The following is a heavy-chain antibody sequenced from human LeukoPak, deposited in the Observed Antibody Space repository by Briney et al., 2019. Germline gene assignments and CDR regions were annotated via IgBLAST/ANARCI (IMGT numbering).Heavy chain of an antibody. CDR3: AGVWSPPYTSNWPDYFYY. V-gene: IGHV3-21*01. CDR1: GFTFSSYS. D-gene: IGHD6-13*01. J-gene: IGHJ4*02. Sequence: PGGSLRLSGAASGFTFSSYSMNWLPQGQGQGLEWVSSISSSSRYIYYGDSVKGRFTISRDNTKNSLYLNMNSLRAEDTAVYYCAGVWSPPYTSNWPDYFYYWGQGTLVTVSS. CDR2: ISSSSRYI.